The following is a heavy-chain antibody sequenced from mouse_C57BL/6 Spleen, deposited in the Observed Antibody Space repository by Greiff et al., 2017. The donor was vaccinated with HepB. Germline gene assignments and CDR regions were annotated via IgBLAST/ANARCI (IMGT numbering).Heavy chain of an antibody. J-gene: IGHJ1*03. D-gene: IGHD3-2*02. Sequence: QVQLQQSGPELVKPGASVKISCKASGYAFSSSWMNWVKQRPGKGLEWIGRIYPGDGDTNYNGKFKGTATLTADKASSTADLQLSSLTSEDAAVYFCARTSDSSGYGYFDVWGTGTTVTVSS. CDR3: ARTSDSSGYGYFDV. V-gene: IGHV1-82*01. CDR2: IYPGDGDT. CDR1: GYAFSSSW.